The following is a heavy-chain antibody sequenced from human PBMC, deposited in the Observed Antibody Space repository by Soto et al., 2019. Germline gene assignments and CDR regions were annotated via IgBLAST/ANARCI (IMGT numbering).Heavy chain of an antibody. CDR1: GYTFTSYD. CDR2: TNPNSGNT. CDR3: ARGINYYDSGDDAFAI. V-gene: IGHV1-8*01. Sequence: QVQLVQSGAEVKKPGASVKVSCKASGYTFTSYDINRVRQATGQVHEWMGWTNPNSGNTGYAQKFQGRVTMTRNTSISTAYMELSSLRSEYTAVYYCARGINYYDSGDDAFAIWGQGTMVTVSS. D-gene: IGHD3-10*01. J-gene: IGHJ3*02.